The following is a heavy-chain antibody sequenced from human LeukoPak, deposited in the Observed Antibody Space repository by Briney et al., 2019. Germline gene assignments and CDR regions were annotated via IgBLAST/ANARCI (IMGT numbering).Heavy chain of an antibody. Sequence: SETLSLTCTVSGGSISSYYWSWIRQPPGKGLERIGYIYYSGSTNYNPSLKSRVTISVDTSKNQFSLKLSSVTAADTAVYYCARLTYYYDSSGYHQYYFDYWGQGTLVTASS. CDR3: ARLTYYYDSSGYHQYYFDY. V-gene: IGHV4-59*08. J-gene: IGHJ4*02. CDR2: IYYSGST. CDR1: GGSISSYY. D-gene: IGHD3-22*01.